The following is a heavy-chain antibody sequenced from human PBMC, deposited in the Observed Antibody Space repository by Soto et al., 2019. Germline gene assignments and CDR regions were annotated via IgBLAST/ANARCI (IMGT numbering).Heavy chain of an antibody. J-gene: IGHJ6*02. CDR2: ISSRGSSI. D-gene: IGHD3-3*01. Sequence: QVPLVESGGGLVKPGGSLRLSCAVSGFTFSDYYMRWIRQAPGTGLEWVSYISSRGSSIYYADSVKGRFTISRDNAKNSLYLQMNGLRAEDTAVYYCARGYYDFWSGYYISPYGMDGWGQGTTVTVSS. CDR3: ARGYYDFWSGYYISPYGMDG. CDR1: GFTFSDYY. V-gene: IGHV3-11*01.